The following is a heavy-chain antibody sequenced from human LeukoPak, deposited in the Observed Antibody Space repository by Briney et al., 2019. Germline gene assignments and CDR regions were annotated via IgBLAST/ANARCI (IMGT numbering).Heavy chain of an antibody. CDR1: GFTFSTYE. CDR3: ARDGLGSDFYDSGSSLL. CDR2: TSSTGGII. J-gene: IGHJ4*02. V-gene: IGHV3-48*03. Sequence: GGSLRLSCAASGFTFSTYEMKWVRQAPGKGLEWVAYTSSTGGIIYYADSVKGRFTISRDNAKNSLYLQMHSLRAEDTAIYYCARDGLGSDFYDSGSSLLWGQGTLVTVSS. D-gene: IGHD3-10*01.